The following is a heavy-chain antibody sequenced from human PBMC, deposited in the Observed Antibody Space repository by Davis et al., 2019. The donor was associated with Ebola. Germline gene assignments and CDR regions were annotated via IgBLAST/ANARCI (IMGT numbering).Heavy chain of an antibody. CDR2: INHSGST. Sequence: SETLSPTCAVYGGSFSGYYWSWIRQPPGKGRGWIGEINHSGSTNYNPSLKRRVTISVDTSKNQFSLKLSSVTAADTAVYYCARGLYPWELDYWGQGTLVTVSS. CDR3: ARGLYPWELDY. J-gene: IGHJ4*02. D-gene: IGHD1-1*01. V-gene: IGHV4-34*01. CDR1: GGSFSGYY.